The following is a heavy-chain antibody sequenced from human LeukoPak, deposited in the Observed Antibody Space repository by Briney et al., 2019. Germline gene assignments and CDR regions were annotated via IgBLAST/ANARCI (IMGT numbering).Heavy chain of an antibody. CDR2: IYYSGST. D-gene: IGHD6-13*01. V-gene: IGHV4-59*08. J-gene: IGHJ4*02. CDR1: GGSMSSYY. CDR3: ARVSSPPATLTYFDY. Sequence: SETLSLTCSVFGGSMSSYYWSWIRQPPGKGLEWIGYIYYSGSTNYNPSLKSRVTISVDTSKNQFSLKLSSVTAADTAVYYCARVSSPPATLTYFDYWGQGTLVTVSS.